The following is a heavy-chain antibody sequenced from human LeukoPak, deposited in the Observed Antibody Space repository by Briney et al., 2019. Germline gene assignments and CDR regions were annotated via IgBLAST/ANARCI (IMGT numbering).Heavy chain of an antibody. D-gene: IGHD6-19*01. J-gene: IGHJ4*02. CDR2: IYTSGST. CDR1: GGSISSCY. Sequence: SETLSLTCTVSGGSISSCYWSWIRQPAGKGLEWIGRIYTSGSTNYNPSLKSRVTMSVDTSKNQFSLKLSSVTAADTAVYYCARGERAVAAHFDYWGQGTLVTVSS. V-gene: IGHV4-4*07. CDR3: ARGERAVAAHFDY.